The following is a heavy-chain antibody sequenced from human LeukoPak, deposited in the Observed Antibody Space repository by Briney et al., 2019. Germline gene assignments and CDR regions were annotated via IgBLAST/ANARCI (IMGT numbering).Heavy chain of an antibody. CDR2: IYPGDSDT. J-gene: IGHJ6*03. CDR1: GYSFTNYW. D-gene: IGHD3-10*01. Sequence: GESLKISCKGPGYSFTNYWIGWVRQMPGKGLEWMGIIYPGDSDTRYGPSFQGQVTISVDKSISTAYLQWNSLKASDTAMYYCARRGLGLGSSPYYYYYMDVWGKGTTVTVSS. V-gene: IGHV5-51*01. CDR3: ARRGLGLGSSPYYYYYMDV.